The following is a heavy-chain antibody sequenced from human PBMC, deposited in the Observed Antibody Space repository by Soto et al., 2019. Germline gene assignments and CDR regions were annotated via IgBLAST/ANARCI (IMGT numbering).Heavy chain of an antibody. D-gene: IGHD3-9*01. CDR2: IYYSGST. CDR3: ARAFDILTRYYFDY. V-gene: IGHV4-30-4*01. Sequence: SETLSLTCTVSGGSISSGDYYWRWIRQPPGKGLEWIGYIYYSGSTYYNPSLKSRVTISVDTSKNQFSLKLSSVTAADTAVYYCARAFDILTRYYFDYWGQGTLVTVS. CDR1: GGSISSGDYY. J-gene: IGHJ4*02.